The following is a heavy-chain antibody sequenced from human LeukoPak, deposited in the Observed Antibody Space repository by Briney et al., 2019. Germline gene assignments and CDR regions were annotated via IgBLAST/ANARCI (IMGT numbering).Heavy chain of an antibody. J-gene: IGHJ4*02. CDR3: ARHQNFDY. CDR1: GGSFSGYY. Sequence: KPSETLSLTCAVYGGSFSGYYWSWIRQPPGKGLEWIGYIYYTGTTNYNPSLKSRVTISLDMSKNQFSLNLSSVTAADTAVYYCARHQNFDYWGQGTLVTVSS. CDR2: IYYTGTT. V-gene: IGHV4-59*01.